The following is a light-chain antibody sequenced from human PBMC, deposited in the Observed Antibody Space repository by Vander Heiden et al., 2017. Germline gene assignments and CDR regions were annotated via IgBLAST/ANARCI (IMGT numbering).Light chain of an antibody. CDR2: KAS. J-gene: IGKJ1*01. CDR3: QQYNSYST. V-gene: IGKV1-5*03. Sequence: IQMTQSPSTLSASVGDRVTITCRASQSISSWLAWYQQKPGKAPKLLIYKASSLESGGPSRFSGSGSGTEFTLTISILQPDDFATYYCQQYNSYSTFGQGTKVEIK. CDR1: QSISSW.